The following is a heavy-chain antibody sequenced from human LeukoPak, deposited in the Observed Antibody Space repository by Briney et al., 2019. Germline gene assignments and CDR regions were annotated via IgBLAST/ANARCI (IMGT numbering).Heavy chain of an antibody. J-gene: IGHJ6*02. CDR3: ARDREAAAGPPEENGMDV. Sequence: ASVKVSCKASGGTFSSYAISWVRQAPGQGLEWMGWINPNSGGTNYAQKFQGRVTMTKDTSISTAYMELSRLRSDDTAVYYCARDREAAAGPPEENGMDVWGQGTTVTVSS. CDR2: INPNSGGT. CDR1: GGTFSSYA. V-gene: IGHV1-2*02. D-gene: IGHD6-13*01.